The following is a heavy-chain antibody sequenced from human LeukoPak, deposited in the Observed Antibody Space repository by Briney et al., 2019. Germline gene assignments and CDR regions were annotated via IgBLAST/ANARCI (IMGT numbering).Heavy chain of an antibody. D-gene: IGHD3-22*01. CDR3: AGAPYYYDSSVFSDY. Sequence: GGSLRLSCAASGFTFSDYYMSWIRQAPGKGLEWVSYISSSGSTIYYADSVKGRFTISRDNAKNSLYLQMNSLRAEDTAVYYCAGAPYYYDSSVFSDYWGQGPLVTVSS. J-gene: IGHJ4*02. CDR1: GFTFSDYY. V-gene: IGHV3-11*01. CDR2: ISSSGSTI.